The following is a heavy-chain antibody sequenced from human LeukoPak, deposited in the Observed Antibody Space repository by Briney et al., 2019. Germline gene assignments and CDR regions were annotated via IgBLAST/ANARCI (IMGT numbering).Heavy chain of an antibody. CDR2: ITTISHYI. D-gene: IGHD3-10*01. J-gene: IGHJ5*02. V-gene: IGHV3-21*01. Sequence: GGSLRLSCAASGFTLSDYHMNWVRQAPGKGLEWLSSITTISHYIYYAGAVRGRFTISRDDAKNSLYLQMNSLRGEDTAVYYCARSGGPGTYHQLRYNWFDPWGQGTLVTVSS. CDR3: ARSGGPGTYHQLRYNWFDP. CDR1: GFTLSDYH.